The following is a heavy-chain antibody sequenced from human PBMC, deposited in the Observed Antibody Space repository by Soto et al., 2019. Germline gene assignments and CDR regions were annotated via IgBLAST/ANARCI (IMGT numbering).Heavy chain of an antibody. Sequence: PSETLSLTCSVSGGSIIGSYCIWSRQSPVKGLEWLGYVYYTGSTNYSPSLRSRVSISVDTSKNEFSLRLSSVTAADTAVYFCARSVAVPGAHIDYWGQGTQVTVSS. J-gene: IGHJ4*02. V-gene: IGHV4-59*01. CDR3: ARSVAVPGAHIDY. CDR2: VYYTGST. CDR1: GGSIIGSY. D-gene: IGHD6-19*01.